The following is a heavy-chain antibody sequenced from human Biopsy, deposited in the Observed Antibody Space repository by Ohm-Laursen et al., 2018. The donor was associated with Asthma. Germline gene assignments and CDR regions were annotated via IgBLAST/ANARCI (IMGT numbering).Heavy chain of an antibody. J-gene: IGHJ4*02. CDR2: ISAYNGAT. D-gene: IGHD2-21*02. CDR1: GFILIDYG. Sequence: GSSVKVSCKASGFILIDYGLTWVRQAPGQGLEWLGWISAYNGATNFAQKFQGRFTMTTETSTNTAFMELRRLKSDDSAVYFCARGLGDLDSWGQGSLVIVSS. CDR3: ARGLGDLDS. V-gene: IGHV1-18*01.